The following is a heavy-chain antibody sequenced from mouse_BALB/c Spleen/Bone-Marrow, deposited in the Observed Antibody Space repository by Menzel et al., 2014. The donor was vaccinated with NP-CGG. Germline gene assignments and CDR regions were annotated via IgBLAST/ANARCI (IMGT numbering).Heavy chain of an antibody. CDR1: GYTFRSYW. V-gene: IGHV1-9*01. Sequence: VRLQQSGAELLKPGASVKISCKATGYTFRSYWIEWVKQRPGHGLEWIGEIFPGSGGTNYNEKFKGKATFTADTSSNTAYMQLSSLTSEDSAVYYCARDDDEYDYGFVYWGQGTLVSVSA. CDR2: IFPGSGGT. CDR3: ARDDDEYDYGFVY. J-gene: IGHJ3*01. D-gene: IGHD2-4*01.